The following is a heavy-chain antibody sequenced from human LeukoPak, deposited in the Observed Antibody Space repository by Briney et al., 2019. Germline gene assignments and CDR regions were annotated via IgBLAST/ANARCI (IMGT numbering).Heavy chain of an antibody. CDR1: GYSISSGYY. V-gene: IGHV4-38-2*01. Sequence: SETLSLTCAVSGYSISSGYYWGWIRQPPGKGLEWIGSIYHSGSTYYNPSLKSRVTISVDTSKNQFSLKLSSVTAADTAVYYCARYVWGSYPTFEDYWGQGTLVTVSS. CDR3: ARYVWGSYPTFEDY. D-gene: IGHD3-16*02. CDR2: IYHSGST. J-gene: IGHJ4*02.